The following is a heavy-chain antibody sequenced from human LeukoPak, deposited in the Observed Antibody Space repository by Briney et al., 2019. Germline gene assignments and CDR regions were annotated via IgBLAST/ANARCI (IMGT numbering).Heavy chain of an antibody. V-gene: IGHV4-59*01. D-gene: IGHD1-1*01. Sequence: SQTLSLTCAVSGGSISSYYWSWIRQPPGKGLEWIGYIYYSGSTNYNPSLKSRVTISVDTSKNQFSLKLSSVTAADTAVYYCARDGIATDYWGQGTLVTVSS. CDR2: IYYSGST. CDR3: ARDGIATDY. CDR1: GGSISSYY. J-gene: IGHJ4*02.